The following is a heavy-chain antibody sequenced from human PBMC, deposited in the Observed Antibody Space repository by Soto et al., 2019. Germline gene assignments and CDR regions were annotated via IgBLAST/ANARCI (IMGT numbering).Heavy chain of an antibody. CDR3: AKVRVGCSSTSFYGFDY. CDR1: GFTFSSYA. D-gene: IGHD2-2*01. V-gene: IGHV3-23*01. Sequence: EVQLLESGGGLVQPGGSLRLSCAASGFTFSSYAMSWVRQAPGKGLEWVSAISGSGGSRYYADSVKGRFTISRDKSKNTLSLQLNSLRAEDTAVYYCAKVRVGCSSTSFYGFDYWGQGTLVTVSS. CDR2: ISGSGGSR. J-gene: IGHJ4*02.